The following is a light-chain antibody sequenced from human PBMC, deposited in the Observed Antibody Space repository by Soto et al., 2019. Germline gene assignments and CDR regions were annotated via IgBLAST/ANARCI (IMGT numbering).Light chain of an antibody. V-gene: IGLV2-14*03. CDR3: SSHTSSGTYV. J-gene: IGLJ1*01. CDR2: DVS. Sequence: QSVLTQPASVSGSPGQSITISCAGTSSDVGGYNYVSWYQHHPGKAPKLMIFDVSNRPSGVSNRFSGSKSGNTASLTISGLQAEDEADYYCSSHTSSGTYVFGTGNKVTVL. CDR1: SSDVGGYNY.